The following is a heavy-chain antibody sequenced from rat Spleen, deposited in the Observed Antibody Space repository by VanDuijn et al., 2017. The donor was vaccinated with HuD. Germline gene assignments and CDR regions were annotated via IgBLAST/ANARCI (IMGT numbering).Heavy chain of an antibody. CDR3: VRQDTSGYANWFTY. CDR2: ISPSGGST. Sequence: EVQLVESGGGLVQPGRSLKLSCVASGFTFSNYGMHWVRQAPTKGLEWVASISPSGGSTYYRDSVRGRFTVSRDNEKGTLYLQMDSLRSEDTATYYCVRQDTSGYANWFTYWGQGTLVTVSS. CDR1: GFTFSNYG. J-gene: IGHJ3*01. D-gene: IGHD4-3*01. V-gene: IGHV5-19*01.